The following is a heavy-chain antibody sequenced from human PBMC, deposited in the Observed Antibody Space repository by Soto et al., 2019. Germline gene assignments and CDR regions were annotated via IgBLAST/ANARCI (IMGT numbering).Heavy chain of an antibody. Sequence: PGGSLRLSCAASGFTLSSYWMSWVRQAPGKGLEWVANIKQDGSEKYYVDSVKGRFTISRDNAKNSLYLQMNSLRAEDTAVYYCARVWENSWIQLWSRAYYGMDVWGQGTTVTVSS. D-gene: IGHD5-18*01. V-gene: IGHV3-7*03. CDR1: GFTLSSYW. CDR3: ARVWENSWIQLWSRAYYGMDV. CDR2: IKQDGSEK. J-gene: IGHJ6*02.